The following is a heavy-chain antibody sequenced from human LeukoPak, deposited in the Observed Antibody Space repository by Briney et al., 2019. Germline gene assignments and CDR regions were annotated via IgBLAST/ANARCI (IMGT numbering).Heavy chain of an antibody. J-gene: IGHJ4*02. CDR2: IYYDGST. V-gene: IGHV3-53*01. Sequence: PGGSLRLSCAASGFIVSSNYINWVRQAPGKGLEWVSVIYYDGSTYYAGSVKGRFTISRDNSKNTVYLQMNSLRAEDTAVYYCARGRRYCGGDCYVPYYFDYWGQGTLVTVSS. CDR1: GFIVSSNY. D-gene: IGHD2-21*02. CDR3: ARGRRYCGGDCYVPYYFDY.